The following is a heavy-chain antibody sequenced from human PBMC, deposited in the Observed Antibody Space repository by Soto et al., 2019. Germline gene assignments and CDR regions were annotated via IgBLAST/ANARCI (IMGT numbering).Heavy chain of an antibody. CDR1: GGSISSYY. CDR3: ARDDAAAAGDYGMDV. D-gene: IGHD6-13*01. V-gene: IGHV4-59*01. CDR2: IDYSGST. Sequence: QVQLQESGPGLVKPSETLSLTCTVSGGSISSYYWSWIRQPPGKGLEWIGYIDYSGSTNYNPSLGSRVPISVDTSKSLFSLRLSTGTAADAAVCYCARDDAAAAGDYGMDVW. J-gene: IGHJ6*01.